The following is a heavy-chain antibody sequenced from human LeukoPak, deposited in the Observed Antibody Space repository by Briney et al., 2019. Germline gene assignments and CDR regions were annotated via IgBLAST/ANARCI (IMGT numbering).Heavy chain of an antibody. J-gene: IGHJ4*02. CDR2: IYTRGST. CDR3: ARGTYYYGSGSVSYFDY. D-gene: IGHD3-10*01. V-gene: IGHV4-4*07. Sequence: ETLSLTYTVSGGSISSYYWSWILQPAGKGRQWIGRIYTRGSTNYNPSLKSRVTMSVDTSKNQFSLKLSSVTAADTAVYYCARGTYYYGSGSVSYFDYWGQGPLVTVSS. CDR1: GGSISSYY.